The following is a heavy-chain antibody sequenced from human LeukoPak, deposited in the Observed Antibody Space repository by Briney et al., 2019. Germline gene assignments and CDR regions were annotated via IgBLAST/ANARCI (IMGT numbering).Heavy chain of an antibody. V-gene: IGHV1-2*04. J-gene: IGHJ4*02. Sequence: GASVKVSCKASGYTFTGYYMHWVRQAPGQGLEWMGWINPNSGGTNYAQKFQGWVTMTRDTSISTAYMELSRLRSDDTAVYYCARANRRGYSYGYYVYWGQGTLVTVSS. CDR3: ARANRRGYSYGYYVY. CDR1: GYTFTGYY. CDR2: INPNSGGT. D-gene: IGHD5-18*01.